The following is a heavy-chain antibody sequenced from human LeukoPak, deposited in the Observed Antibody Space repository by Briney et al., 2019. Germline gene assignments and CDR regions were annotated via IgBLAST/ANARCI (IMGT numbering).Heavy chain of an antibody. CDR1: GFTFSSYA. CDR3: ARDSAAPYCSSTSCTGRYNWFDP. CDR2: ISYDGSNK. J-gene: IGHJ5*02. Sequence: PGGSLRLSCAASGFTFSSYAMHWVRQAPGKGLEWVAVISYDGSNKYYADSVKGRFTISRDNSKNTLYLQMNSLRAEDTAVYYCARDSAAPYCSSTSCTGRYNWFDPWGQGTLVTVSS. V-gene: IGHV3-30-3*01. D-gene: IGHD2-2*01.